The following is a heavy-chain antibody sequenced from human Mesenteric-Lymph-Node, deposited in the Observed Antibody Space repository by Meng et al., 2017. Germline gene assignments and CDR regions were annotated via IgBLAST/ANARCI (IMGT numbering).Heavy chain of an antibody. Sequence: GGSLRLSCAASGFTFNSYAMHWVRQAPGRGLEFVSVISNNGGSTFYADSVKGRFTISRDNSKNTLYLQMGSLRVEDMAVYYCARPKAGTLYDAFDIWGQGTMVTVSS. D-gene: IGHD6-19*01. CDR3: ARPKAGTLYDAFDI. CDR1: GFTFNSYA. J-gene: IGHJ3*02. V-gene: IGHV3-64*02. CDR2: ISNNGGST.